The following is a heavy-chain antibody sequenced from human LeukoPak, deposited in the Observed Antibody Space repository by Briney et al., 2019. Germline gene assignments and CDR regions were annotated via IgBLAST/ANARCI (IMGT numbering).Heavy chain of an antibody. CDR2: IYTSGST. CDR1: GGSISSYY. V-gene: IGHV4-4*07. CDR3: ARDGVLPRSGSYYRRNWFDP. D-gene: IGHD1-26*01. J-gene: IGHJ5*02. Sequence: KSSETLSLTCTVSGGSISSYYWSWVRQPAGKGLEWIGRIYTSGSTNYNPSPKSRVTMSVDTSKNQFSLKLSSVTAADTAVYYCARDGVLPRSGSYYRRNWFDPWGQGTLVTVSS.